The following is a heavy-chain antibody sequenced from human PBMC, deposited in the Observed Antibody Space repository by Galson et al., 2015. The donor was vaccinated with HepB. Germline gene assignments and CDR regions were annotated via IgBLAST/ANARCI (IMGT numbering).Heavy chain of an antibody. CDR3: ARDGELRDFWSNSSTYYYYYGMDV. CDR2: INGGNDNT. D-gene: IGHD3-3*01. CDR1: GYTLRNYA. J-gene: IGHJ6*02. Sequence: SVKVSCKASGYTLRNYAMNWVRQAPGQRLEWMGWINGGNDNTQYSQKFQGRVTITRNTSASTVYMELSSLTSEDTAVYYCARDGELRDFWSNSSTYYYYYGMDVWGQGTTVTVSS. V-gene: IGHV1-3*01.